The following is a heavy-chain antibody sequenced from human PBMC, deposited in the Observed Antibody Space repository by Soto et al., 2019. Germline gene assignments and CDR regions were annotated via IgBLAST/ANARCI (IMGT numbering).Heavy chain of an antibody. V-gene: IGHV3-30*18. Sequence: QVQLVESGGGVVQPGRSLRLSCSASGFTFSRYGMHWIRQAPGKGLEWVAVISFVGNHKYFADSVKGRFTISRDNSRSTLYLKMNSLRAEDTAVYYCAKDRLPDYYDSSGLDHWGQGTLVTVSS. CDR3: AKDRLPDYYDSSGLDH. CDR2: ISFVGNHK. D-gene: IGHD3-22*01. CDR1: GFTFSRYG. J-gene: IGHJ4*02.